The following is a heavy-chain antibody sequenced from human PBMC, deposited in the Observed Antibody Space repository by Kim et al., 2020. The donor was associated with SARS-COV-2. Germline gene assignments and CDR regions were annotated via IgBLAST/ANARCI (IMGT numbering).Heavy chain of an antibody. V-gene: IGHV4-39*07. J-gene: IGHJ4*02. CDR3: ARLQRSWYYFDY. D-gene: IGHD6-13*01. Sequence: SETLSLTCTVSGGSISSSSYYWGWIRQPPGKGLEWIGSIYYSGSTYYNPSLKSRVTISVDTSKNQFSLKLSSVTAADTAVYYCARLQRSWYYFDYWGQGT. CDR2: IYYSGST. CDR1: GGSISSSSYY.